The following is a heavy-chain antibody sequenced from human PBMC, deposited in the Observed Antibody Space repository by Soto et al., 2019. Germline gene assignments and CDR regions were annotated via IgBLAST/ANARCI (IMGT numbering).Heavy chain of an antibody. CDR2: ISGSGGST. CDR1: GFTFSNFA. V-gene: IGHV3-23*01. Sequence: GGSLRLSCAVSGFTFSNFAMSWVRQAPGKGLEWVSAISGSGGSTYYADSVKGRFTISRDNSKNTLYLQMNSLRAEDTAVYYCAKDRITIFGVVASYYYYGMDVWGQGTTVTVSS. J-gene: IGHJ6*02. D-gene: IGHD3-3*01. CDR3: AKDRITIFGVVASYYYYGMDV.